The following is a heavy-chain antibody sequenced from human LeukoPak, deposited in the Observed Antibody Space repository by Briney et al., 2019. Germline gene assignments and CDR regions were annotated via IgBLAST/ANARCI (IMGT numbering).Heavy chain of an antibody. CDR2: IYYSGST. V-gene: IGHV4-59*08. CDR1: GGSISSYY. D-gene: IGHD3-22*01. CDR3: ARSDYYDSSGPTGGYFQH. Sequence: SETLSLTCTVSGGSISSYYWSWIRQPPGKGLEWIGYIYYSGSTNYNPSLKSRVTISVDTSKNQFSLKLSSVTAADTAVYYCARSDYYDSSGPTGGYFQHWGQGTLVTVSS. J-gene: IGHJ1*01.